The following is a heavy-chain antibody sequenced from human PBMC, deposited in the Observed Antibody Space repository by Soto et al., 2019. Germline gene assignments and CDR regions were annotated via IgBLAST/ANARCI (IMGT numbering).Heavy chain of an antibody. Sequence: TGGSLRLPWAAPGFTFSNYDIHWVLQAPGEGLEWVAVLSFDGSNKNYADSVKGRFTISRDNSKNTLFLQMNSLRTEDTAVYFCAKDFYTVRVPAAPRPHYFDFWGPGTLVTVSS. CDR3: AKDFYTVRVPAAPRPHYFDF. CDR2: LSFDGSNK. V-gene: IGHV3-30*18. CDR1: GFTFSNYD. J-gene: IGHJ4*02. D-gene: IGHD2-2*01.